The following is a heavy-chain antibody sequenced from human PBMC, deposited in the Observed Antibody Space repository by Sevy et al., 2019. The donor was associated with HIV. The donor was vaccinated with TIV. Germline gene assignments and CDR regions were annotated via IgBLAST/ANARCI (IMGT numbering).Heavy chain of an antibody. CDR2: IYMAGRT. CDR1: GFTVSDNY. J-gene: IGHJ6*02. V-gene: IGHV3-53*01. D-gene: IGHD3-16*01. Sequence: GGSLRLSCAVSGFTVSDNYMNWVRQAPGKGLEWVSIIYMAGRTYYADSVRGRFTISRDKAKNTLYLQMNSLRVEDTAVYYCVREDLVLGEANYYGMDVWGQGTTVTVSS. CDR3: VREDLVLGEANYYGMDV.